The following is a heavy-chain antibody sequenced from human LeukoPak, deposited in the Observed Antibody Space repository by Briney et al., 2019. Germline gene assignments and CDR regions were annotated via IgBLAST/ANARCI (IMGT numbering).Heavy chain of an antibody. V-gene: IGHV4-38-2*02. CDR1: GYSISSGYY. J-gene: IGHJ5*02. D-gene: IGHD6-13*01. CDR3: ASRKLAAATLNWFDP. CDR2: IYHSGST. Sequence: SETLSLTCTVSGYSISSGYYWGWIRQPPGKGLEWIGSIYHSGSTYYNPSLKSRVTISVDTSKNQFSLKLSSVTAADTAVYYCASRKLAAATLNWFDPWGQGTLVTVSS.